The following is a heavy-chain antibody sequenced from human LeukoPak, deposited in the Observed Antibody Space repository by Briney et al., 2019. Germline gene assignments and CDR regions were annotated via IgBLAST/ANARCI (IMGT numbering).Heavy chain of an antibody. J-gene: IGHJ5*02. CDR3: AKRAGSAWSAGA. Sequence: GGSLRLSCAASGFSFSSVGMHWVRQAPGKGLDWVAYIRNDASKTSYADSVKGRFSISRDNSKNTVYLQMNNLLPEDTAVYYCAKRAGSAWSAGAWGQGTLVTVSS. CDR1: GFSFSSVG. CDR2: IRNDASKT. V-gene: IGHV3-30*02. D-gene: IGHD3-10*01.